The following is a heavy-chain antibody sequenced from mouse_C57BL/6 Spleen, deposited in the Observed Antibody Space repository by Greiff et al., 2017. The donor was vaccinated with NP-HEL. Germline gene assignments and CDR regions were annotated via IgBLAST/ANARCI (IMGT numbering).Heavy chain of an antibody. CDR3: ASEFITSSYFDY. Sequence: EVKLQESGPGLVKPSQSLSLTCSVTGYSITSGYYWNWIRQFPGNKLEWMGYISYDGSNNYNPSLKNRISITRDTSKNQFFLKLNSVTTEDTATYYCASEFITSSYFDYWGQGTTLTVSS. J-gene: IGHJ2*01. CDR2: ISYDGSN. CDR1: GYSITSGYY. V-gene: IGHV3-6*01. D-gene: IGHD1-1*01.